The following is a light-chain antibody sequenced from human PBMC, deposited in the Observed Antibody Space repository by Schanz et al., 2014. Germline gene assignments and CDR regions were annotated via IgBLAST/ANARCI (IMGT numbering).Light chain of an antibody. CDR1: QSVSSN. CDR3: QQFGSSIS. V-gene: IGKV3-20*01. CDR2: GAS. J-gene: IGKJ5*01. Sequence: EIVLTQSPATLSLSPGERATLSCRASQSVSSNLAWYQQKPGQAPRLIIHGASSRATGIPDRISGSGSGTDFTLTISRLEPEDFATYFCQQFGSSISFGQGTRLEFK.